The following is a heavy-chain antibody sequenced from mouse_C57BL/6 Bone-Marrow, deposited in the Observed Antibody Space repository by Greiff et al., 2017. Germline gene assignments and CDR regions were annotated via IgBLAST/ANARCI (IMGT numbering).Heavy chain of an antibody. CDR3: ARVYYRYYFDY. CDR1: GYTFTSYW. J-gene: IGHJ2*01. D-gene: IGHD2-14*01. Sequence: QVQLQQPGAELVKPGAPVKLSCKASGYTFTSYWMHWVKQRPGQGLEWIGMIHPNSGSTNYNEKFKSKATLTVDKSSSTAYMQLSSLTSEDSAVYYCARVYYRYYFDYWGQGTTLTVSS. V-gene: IGHV1-64*01. CDR2: IHPNSGST.